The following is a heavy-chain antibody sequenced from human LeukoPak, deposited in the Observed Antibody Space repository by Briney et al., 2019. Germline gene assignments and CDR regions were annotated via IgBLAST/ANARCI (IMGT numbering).Heavy chain of an antibody. D-gene: IGHD6-6*01. J-gene: IGHJ4*02. CDR2: ITASGGTT. CDR1: GFAFSSYA. Sequence: GSLRLSFAASGFAFSSYAMSWVRQAPGKGLEWVSGITASGGTTIYADSVKGRFTISRDNSKNTVYLQLNSLRVDDAAVYYCARKGSSSGGANFDFWGQGTLVTVSS. CDR3: ARKGSSSGGANFDF. V-gene: IGHV3-23*01.